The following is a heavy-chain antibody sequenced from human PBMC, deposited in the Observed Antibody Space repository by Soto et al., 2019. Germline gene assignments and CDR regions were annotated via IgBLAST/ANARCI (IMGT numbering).Heavy chain of an antibody. Sequence: EVQLVESGGGLVQPGRSLRLSCAASGFTFDDYAMHWVRRAPGKGLEWVSGISWNSGSIGYADSVKGRFTISRDNAKNSLYLQMNSLRAEDTALYYCAKVGGLYYYYMDVWGKGTTVTVSS. J-gene: IGHJ6*03. CDR2: ISWNSGSI. D-gene: IGHD2-15*01. CDR1: GFTFDDYA. V-gene: IGHV3-9*01. CDR3: AKVGGLYYYYMDV.